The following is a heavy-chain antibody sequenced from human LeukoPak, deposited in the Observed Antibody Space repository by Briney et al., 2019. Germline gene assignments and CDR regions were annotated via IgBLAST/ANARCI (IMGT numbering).Heavy chain of an antibody. CDR2: IYYSGST. Sequence: PSETLSLTCTVSGGSISSSSYYWGWIRQPPGKGLEWIGSIYYSGSTYYNPSLKSRVTISVDTSKNQFSLKLSSVTAADTAVYYCARTVVLGGFDYWGRGTLVTVSS. V-gene: IGHV4-39*01. CDR3: ARTVVLGGFDY. D-gene: IGHD3-16*01. CDR1: GGSISSSSYY. J-gene: IGHJ4*02.